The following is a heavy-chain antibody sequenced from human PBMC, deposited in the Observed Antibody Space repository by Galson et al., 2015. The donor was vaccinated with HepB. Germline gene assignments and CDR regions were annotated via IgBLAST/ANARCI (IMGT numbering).Heavy chain of an antibody. J-gene: IGHJ4*02. CDR3: ARGDCGGDCPNDY. Sequence: SVKVSCKASGYTFTGYYMHWVRQAPGQGLEWMGRINPNSGGTNYAQKFQGRVTMTRDTSISTAYMELSRLRSDDTAVYYCARGDCGGDCPNDYWGQGTLVTVSS. D-gene: IGHD2-21*01. CDR1: GYTFTGYY. CDR2: INPNSGGT. V-gene: IGHV1-2*06.